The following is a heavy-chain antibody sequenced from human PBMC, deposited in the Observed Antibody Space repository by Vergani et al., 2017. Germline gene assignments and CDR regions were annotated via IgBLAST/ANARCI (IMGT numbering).Heavy chain of an antibody. J-gene: IGHJ3*02. V-gene: IGHV1-18*01. D-gene: IGHD3-22*01. CDR1: GYTFTSYG. CDR3: ASREDSRGYYPDDALDI. CDR2: ISTYNGNT. Sequence: QVQLVQSGGEVKKPGASVKVSCKASGYTFTSYGISWVRQAPGQGPEWMGWISTYNGNTTYEQTFQGRVTMTTDTSTSTTYMELRSLRSDDTAVFYFASREDSRGYYPDDALDIWGQGTMVTVSS.